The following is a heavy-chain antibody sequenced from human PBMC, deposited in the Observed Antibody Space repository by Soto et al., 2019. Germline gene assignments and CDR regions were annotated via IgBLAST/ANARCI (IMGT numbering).Heavy chain of an antibody. CDR3: ARDRRVGNNHNVGYDD. D-gene: IGHD2-8*02. J-gene: IGHJ1*01. V-gene: IGHV3-30-3*01. CDR2: ISFDGSNK. Sequence: GGSLRLSCAASGFTFSRYSIHWVRQAPAKGLEWVAVISFDGSNKYYADSVKGRFTISRDNSKSTLYLQMNRLRPEDTAVYYCARDRRVGNNHNVGYDDSGQGILVTVSS. CDR1: GFTFSRYS.